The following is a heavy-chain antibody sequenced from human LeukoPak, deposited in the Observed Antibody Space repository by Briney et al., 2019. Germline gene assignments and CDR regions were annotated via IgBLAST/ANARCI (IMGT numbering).Heavy chain of an antibody. CDR3: ARANYYGSGKKDLDY. Sequence: GASVTVSCKASGYTFTTYDMNWVRQATGQGLEWMGWMNPNSGNTGYAQKFQGRVTMTRNTSMSTAYMELSSLRSEDTAVYYCARANYYGSGKKDLDYWGQGTMVTVSS. D-gene: IGHD3-10*01. V-gene: IGHV1-8*01. CDR2: MNPNSGNT. J-gene: IGHJ4*02. CDR1: GYTFTTYD.